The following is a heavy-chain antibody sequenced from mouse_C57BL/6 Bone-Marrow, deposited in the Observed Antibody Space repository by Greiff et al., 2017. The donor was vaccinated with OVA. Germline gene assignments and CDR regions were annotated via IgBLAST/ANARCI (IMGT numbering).Heavy chain of an antibody. V-gene: IGHV1-59*01. CDR2: IDPSDSYT. Sequence: QVQLQQPGAELVRPGTSVKLSCKASGYTFTSYWMHWVKQRPGQGLEWIGVIDPSDSYTNYNQKFKGKATLTVDTSSSTACMQLSSLTSEDSAVYYCARTNWDVYFDYWGQGTTLTVSS. CDR3: ARTNWDVYFDY. CDR1: GYTFTSYW. D-gene: IGHD4-1*01. J-gene: IGHJ2*01.